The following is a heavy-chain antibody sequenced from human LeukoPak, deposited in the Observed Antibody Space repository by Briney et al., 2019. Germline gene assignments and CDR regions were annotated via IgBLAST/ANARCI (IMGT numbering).Heavy chain of an antibody. CDR3: ASRHCTTTGCYLT. J-gene: IGHJ5*02. CDR1: GFTFSSYS. V-gene: IGHV3-48*01. D-gene: IGHD2-8*01. Sequence: GGSLRLSCAASGFTFSSYSMNWVRQAPGKGLEWVSYISSSSSTIYYADSVKGRFTISRDNAKNSLYLQMNTLRAEDTAVYYCASRHCTTTGCYLTWGQGTLVTVSS. CDR2: ISSSSSTI.